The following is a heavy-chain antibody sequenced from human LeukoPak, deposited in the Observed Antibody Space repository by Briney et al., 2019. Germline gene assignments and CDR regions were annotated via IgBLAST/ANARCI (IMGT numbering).Heavy chain of an antibody. CDR2: IYYSGNT. V-gene: IGHV4-39*07. Sequence: PSETLSLTCTVSGGSISSTNYYWGWIRQPPGKGLEWIGSIYYSGNTYYNPSLKSRVTISQDSSKNQFSLKLNSVTAADTAMYYCARAKYCTSSSCYRGPGAPAWQVFDFWGQGSMVTVSS. D-gene: IGHD2-2*01. CDR1: GGSISSTNYY. J-gene: IGHJ3*01. CDR3: ARAKYCTSSSCYRGPGAPAWQVFDF.